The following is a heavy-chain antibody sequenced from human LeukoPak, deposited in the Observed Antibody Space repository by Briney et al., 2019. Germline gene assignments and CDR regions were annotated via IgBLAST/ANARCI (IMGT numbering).Heavy chain of an antibody. D-gene: IGHD3-10*01. CDR2: ISASGTYI. CDR1: EFSFTSYT. Sequence: GGSLRLSCVASEFSFTSYTMAWVRQAPGKGLEWVSSISASGTYIYYADSLKGRFTISKDNAKNSLYLQMNSLRVEDTAVYYCAKLAKYFYGSETYYFFEHWGQGTPVTASS. CDR3: AKLAKYFYGSETYYFFEH. J-gene: IGHJ4*02. V-gene: IGHV3-21*01.